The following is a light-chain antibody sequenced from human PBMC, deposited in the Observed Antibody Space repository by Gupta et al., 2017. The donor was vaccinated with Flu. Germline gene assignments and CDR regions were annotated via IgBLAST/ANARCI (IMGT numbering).Light chain of an antibody. J-gene: IGLJ3*02. CDR1: SSNIGSNT. CDR3: ATWDDNLNGWV. CDR2: NNN. Sequence: SSSNIGSNTVNWYQQVPGTAPKLLIYNNNQRPSGVPDRFSGSKSDTSASLAISGLQSGDEGDYYCATWDDNLNGWVFGGGAKLTVL. V-gene: IGLV1-44*01.